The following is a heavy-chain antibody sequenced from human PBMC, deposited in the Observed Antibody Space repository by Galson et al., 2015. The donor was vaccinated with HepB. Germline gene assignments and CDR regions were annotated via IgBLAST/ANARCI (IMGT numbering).Heavy chain of an antibody. Sequence: SLRLSCAVSGFTFSNAWMSWVRQAPGKGLEWVGRIKSKTDDGATDYVAPVRGRFTISRDDPRNTLSLQMNSLKTEDTAVYYCTLNGGLHWGQGILVTVSS. CDR2: IKSKTDDGAT. J-gene: IGHJ4*02. CDR3: TLNGGLH. V-gene: IGHV3-15*01. CDR1: GFTFSNAW.